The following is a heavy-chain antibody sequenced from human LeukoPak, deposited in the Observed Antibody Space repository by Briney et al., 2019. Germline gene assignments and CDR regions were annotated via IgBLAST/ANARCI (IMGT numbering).Heavy chain of an antibody. D-gene: IGHD6-13*01. Sequence: VASVKVSYKASGYTFTSYYMHWVRQAPGQGLEWMGIINPSGGSTSYAQKFQGRVTMTRDTSTSTVYMELSSLRSEDTAVYYCARESSSWHFDYWGQGTLVTVSS. V-gene: IGHV1-46*01. CDR1: GYTFTSYY. CDR3: ARESSSWHFDY. CDR2: INPSGGST. J-gene: IGHJ4*02.